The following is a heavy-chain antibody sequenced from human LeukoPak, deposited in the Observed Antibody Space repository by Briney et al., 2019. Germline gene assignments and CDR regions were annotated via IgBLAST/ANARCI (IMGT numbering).Heavy chain of an antibody. D-gene: IGHD3-22*01. V-gene: IGHV4-59*01. J-gene: IGHJ3*02. CDR1: GGSISSYY. Sequence: PSETLSLTCTVSGGSISSYYWSWIRQPPGKGLEWIGYIYYSGSTNYNPSLKSRVTISVDTSKNQFSLKLSSVTAADTAVYYCAIDYYDSSGYYRDAFDIWGQGTMVTVSS. CDR3: AIDYYDSSGYYRDAFDI. CDR2: IYYSGST.